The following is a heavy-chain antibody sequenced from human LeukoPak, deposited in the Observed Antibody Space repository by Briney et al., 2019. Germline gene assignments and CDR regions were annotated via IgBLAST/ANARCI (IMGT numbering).Heavy chain of an antibody. D-gene: IGHD3-16*01. CDR2: MNPNSGNT. Sequence: ASVKVSCKASGYTFTSYDINWVRQATGQGLEWMGWMNPNSGNTGYAQKFQGRVTMTRNTSISTAYMELSSLRSEDTAVYYCARFFGMRKVRAGYGIDVWGQGTTVTVSS. J-gene: IGHJ6*02. V-gene: IGHV1-8*01. CDR1: GYTFTSYD. CDR3: ARFFGMRKVRAGYGIDV.